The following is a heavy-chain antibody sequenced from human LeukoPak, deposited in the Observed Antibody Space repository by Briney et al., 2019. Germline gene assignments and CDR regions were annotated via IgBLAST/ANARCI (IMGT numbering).Heavy chain of an antibody. CDR1: GFTFSSYA. CDR3: AKGRYGSGSYSIDY. Sequence: GGSLRPSCAASGFTFSSYAMSWVRQAPGKGLEWVSAISGSGDSTYYADSVKGRFTISRDNSKNTLYLEMNSLRVEDTAVYYCAKGRYGSGSYSIDYWGQGTLVTVSS. J-gene: IGHJ4*02. CDR2: ISGSGDST. D-gene: IGHD3-10*01. V-gene: IGHV3-23*01.